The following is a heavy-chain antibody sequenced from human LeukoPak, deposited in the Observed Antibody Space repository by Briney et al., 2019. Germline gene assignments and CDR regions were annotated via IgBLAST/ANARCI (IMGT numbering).Heavy chain of an antibody. CDR2: IYSGGST. J-gene: IGHJ4*02. CDR3: ARAVSPQDYFDS. CDR1: GFTVSSNY. V-gene: IGHV3-53*01. Sequence: GGSLRLSCAASGFTVSSNYMSWVRQAPGKGLEWVSVIYSGGSTYYADSVKGRFTFSRDISKNTLYLQMNSLRAEDTAVYYCARAVSPQDYFDSWGQGTLVTVSS.